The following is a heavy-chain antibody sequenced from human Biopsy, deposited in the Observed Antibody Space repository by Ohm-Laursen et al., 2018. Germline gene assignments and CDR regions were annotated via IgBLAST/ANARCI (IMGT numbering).Heavy chain of an antibody. V-gene: IGHV3-23*01. CDR3: ALAAAQTVTHFDY. Sequence: GPLRLSCAASGFTFSSYAMTWFRQAPGKGLAWVSTISGNSDIIYDTDSVKGRFTISRDNSKNTLYLQMNSLRADDTAVYYCALAAAQTVTHFDYWGQGTLVTVSS. D-gene: IGHD4-17*01. CDR2: ISGNSDII. J-gene: IGHJ4*02. CDR1: GFTFSSYA.